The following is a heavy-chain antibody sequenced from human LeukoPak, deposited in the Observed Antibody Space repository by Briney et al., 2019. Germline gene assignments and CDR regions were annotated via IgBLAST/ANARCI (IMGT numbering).Heavy chain of an antibody. J-gene: IGHJ4*02. CDR3: ASWGGNFDADY. D-gene: IGHD4-23*01. CDR1: GGSISSSSYY. V-gene: IGHV4-39*01. Sequence: PSETLSLTCTVSGGSISSSSYYWGWIRQPPGKGLEWIGSIYYSGSTYYNPSLKSRVTISVDTSKNQFSLKLSSVTAADTAVYYCASWGGNFDADYWGQGTLVTVSS. CDR2: IYYSGST.